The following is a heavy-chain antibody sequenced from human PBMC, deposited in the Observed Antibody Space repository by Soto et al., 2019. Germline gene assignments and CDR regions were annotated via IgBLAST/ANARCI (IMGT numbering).Heavy chain of an antibody. CDR1: GGSISSSSYY. V-gene: IGHV4-39*01. Sequence: SETLSLTCTVSGGSISSSSYYWGWIRQPPGKGLEWIGSIYYSGSTYYNPSLKSRVIISVDTSKNPFSLKLSSVTAADTAVYYCARTRGEHNWYYGRLTYYYYYMDVWGKGTTVTVSS. D-gene: IGHD1-7*01. J-gene: IGHJ6*03. CDR2: IYYSGST. CDR3: ARTRGEHNWYYGRLTYYYYYMDV.